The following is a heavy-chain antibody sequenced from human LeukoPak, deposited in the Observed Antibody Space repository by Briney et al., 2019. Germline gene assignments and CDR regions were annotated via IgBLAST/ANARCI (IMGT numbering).Heavy chain of an antibody. Sequence: PGRSLRLSCAASGFTFDDYAMHWVRQAPGKGLEWVSGISWNSGSIGYADSVKGRFTISRDNAKNSLYLQMNSLRAEDTALYYCAKVLDSSGYYSSDAFDIWGQGTMVTVSS. D-gene: IGHD3-22*01. CDR3: AKVLDSSGYYSSDAFDI. CDR2: ISWNSGSI. V-gene: IGHV3-9*01. CDR1: GFTFDDYA. J-gene: IGHJ3*02.